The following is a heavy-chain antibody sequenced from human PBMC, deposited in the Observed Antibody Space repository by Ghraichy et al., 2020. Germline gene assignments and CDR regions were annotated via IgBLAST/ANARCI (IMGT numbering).Heavy chain of an antibody. D-gene: IGHD5-12*01. J-gene: IGHJ4*02. Sequence: SETLSLTCTVSGDSLSSSSYYWTWIRQPPEKGLEWIGSLSYSGSTYYNPSLKSRVTISVDTSKNQFSLKVRSVTAADTSVYYCARQDIRALAILGPFYYWGQGTLVTVSS. CDR1: GDSLSSSSYY. CDR3: ARQDIRALAILGPFYY. V-gene: IGHV4-39*01. CDR2: LSYSGST.